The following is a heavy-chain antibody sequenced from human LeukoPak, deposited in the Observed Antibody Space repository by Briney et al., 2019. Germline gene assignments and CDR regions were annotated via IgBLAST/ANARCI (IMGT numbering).Heavy chain of an antibody. CDR1: GLTFSTFP. Sequence: GGSLRLSCAASGLTFSTFPMTWVRQAPGKGLEWVSAISNSGDTTYYADPVKGRFTTSRDSSKNTLYLQLNSLRAEDTAIYYCAKDRGYWGQGTLVTVSS. CDR2: ISNSGDTT. CDR3: AKDRGY. V-gene: IGHV3-23*01. J-gene: IGHJ4*02.